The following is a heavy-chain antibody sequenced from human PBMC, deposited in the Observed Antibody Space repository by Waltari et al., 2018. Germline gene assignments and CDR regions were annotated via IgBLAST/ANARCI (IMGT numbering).Heavy chain of an antibody. V-gene: IGHV4-31*03. Sequence: QVQLQESGPGLVKPSQTLSLTCTVSGGSISSGGYSWSWIRQHPGKGLEWIGYIYYSGSTYYNPSLKSRVTISVDTSKNQFSLKLSSVTAADTAVYYCARALRNIYSVFDYWGQGTLVTVSS. J-gene: IGHJ4*02. CDR1: GGSISSGGYS. D-gene: IGHD2-21*01. CDR2: IYYSGST. CDR3: ARALRNIYSVFDY.